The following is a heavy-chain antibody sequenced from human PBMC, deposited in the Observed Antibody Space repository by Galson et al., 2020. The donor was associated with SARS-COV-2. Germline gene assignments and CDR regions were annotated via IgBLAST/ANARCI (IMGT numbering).Heavy chain of an antibody. V-gene: IGHV3-30*04. CDR2: ISYDGNNQ. CDR1: GFTISSYA. J-gene: IGHJ1*01. D-gene: IGHD6-19*01. CDR3: ARDLGAVAGIGGYFQH. Sequence: GGSLRLSCEASGFTISSYAMHWVRQAPGKGMEWVAVISYDGNNQFYAASVKGRFTITRDNSKNALYLQMNSLRPEDTALYYCARDLGAVAGIGGYFQHWGQATLVTVAS.